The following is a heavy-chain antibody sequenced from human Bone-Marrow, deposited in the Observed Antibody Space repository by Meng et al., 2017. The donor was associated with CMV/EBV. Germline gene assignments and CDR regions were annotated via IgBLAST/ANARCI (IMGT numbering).Heavy chain of an antibody. CDR3: ARAGDDSRVISSDD. Sequence: SETLSLTCTVSGGSINNHYWTWIRQSPGKGLEWIGYIYGSGTTAAYNSSLNSRVAISGDTSKTKISLTLNFVTAADTAVYYCARAGDDSRVISSDDWGQGTLVTVSS. J-gene: IGHJ4*02. CDR1: GGSINNHY. V-gene: IGHV4-59*11. CDR2: IYGSGTTA. D-gene: IGHD3-10*01.